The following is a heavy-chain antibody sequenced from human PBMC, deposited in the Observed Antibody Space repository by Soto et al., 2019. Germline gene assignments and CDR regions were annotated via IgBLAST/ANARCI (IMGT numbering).Heavy chain of an antibody. Sequence: QVQLQESGPGLVRLLETLSLTCKVSGGSITSYRWSWIRQSAGKGLEWIGRINTSGNTHYNPSLKSRVTVSIDTSQNQFFLTVTSVTAADSAVYYCARESGDNWDYEAYWGQGTPVTVSS. V-gene: IGHV4-4*07. D-gene: IGHD1-7*01. J-gene: IGHJ4*02. CDR2: INTSGNT. CDR1: GGSITSYR. CDR3: ARESGDNWDYEAY.